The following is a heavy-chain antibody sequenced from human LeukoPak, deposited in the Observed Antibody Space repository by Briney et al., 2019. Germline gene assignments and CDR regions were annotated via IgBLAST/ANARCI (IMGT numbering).Heavy chain of an antibody. CDR2: INHSGST. J-gene: IGHJ5*02. Sequence: SETLSLTCAVYGGSFSGYYWSWIRQPPGKGLEWIGEINHSGSTNYNPSLKSRVTISVDTSKNQFSLKLSSVTAADTAVYYCSRVVTIFGVVIEYNWFDPGGQGTLVTVSS. D-gene: IGHD3-3*01. CDR3: SRVVTIFGVVIEYNWFDP. CDR1: GGSFSGYY. V-gene: IGHV4-34*01.